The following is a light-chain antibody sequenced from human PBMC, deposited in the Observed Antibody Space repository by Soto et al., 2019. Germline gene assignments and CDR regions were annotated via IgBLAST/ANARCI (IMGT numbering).Light chain of an antibody. J-gene: IGKJ1*01. CDR3: QQRSNWPPT. Sequence: EIVLTQSPATLSLSPGERATLSGRASQRVSSWLAGYQQKPGQAPRLLMYDASNRATGIPARLSGSGSGTDFTLTISSLEPEDFALYYCQQRSNWPPTFGQGTKVEIK. CDR1: QRVSSW. CDR2: DAS. V-gene: IGKV3-11*01.